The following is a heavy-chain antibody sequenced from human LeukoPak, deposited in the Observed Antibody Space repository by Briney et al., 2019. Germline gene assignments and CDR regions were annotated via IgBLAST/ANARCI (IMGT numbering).Heavy chain of an antibody. CDR1: GFTFSTLP. V-gene: IGHV3-64D*06. CDR2: SSSNGGST. CDR3: VNQISGWVY. D-gene: IGHD6-19*01. J-gene: IGHJ4*02. Sequence: GGSLILSCSGSGFTFSTLPMHWVRQAPGKGLEYVSGSSSNGGSTYYADSVKGRFIISRDNSKNTLYLQMSSLRPEDTAVYYCVNQISGWVYWGQGALVTVSS.